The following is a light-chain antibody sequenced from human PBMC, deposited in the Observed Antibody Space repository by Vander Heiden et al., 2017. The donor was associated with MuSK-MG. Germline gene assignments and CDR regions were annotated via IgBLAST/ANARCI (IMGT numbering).Light chain of an antibody. CDR3: QVWDSSSDHPV. CDR2: DDR. CDR1: NIGSKS. J-gene: IGLJ2*01. Sequence: SYVLTQPPSVSVAPGQTARITCGGNNIGSKSVHWYQQKTGQAPVLVVYDDRDRPSGSPERFSGSNYGNTATLTISRVEAGDEADYYCQVWDSSSDHPVFGGGTKLTVL. V-gene: IGLV3-21*02.